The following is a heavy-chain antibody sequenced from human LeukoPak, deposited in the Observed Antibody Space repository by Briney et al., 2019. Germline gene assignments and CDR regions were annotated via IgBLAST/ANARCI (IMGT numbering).Heavy chain of an antibody. CDR2: INHSGST. D-gene: IGHD3-10*01. Sequence: SETLSLTCTVSGGSISSNSYQWGWIRQPPGKGLEWIGEINHSGSTNYNPSLKSRVTISVDTSKNQFSLKLSSVTAADTAVYYCARGPGAYGSGSYYPYFDYWGQGTLVTVSS. J-gene: IGHJ4*02. V-gene: IGHV4-39*07. CDR1: GGSISSNSYQ. CDR3: ARGPGAYGSGSYYPYFDY.